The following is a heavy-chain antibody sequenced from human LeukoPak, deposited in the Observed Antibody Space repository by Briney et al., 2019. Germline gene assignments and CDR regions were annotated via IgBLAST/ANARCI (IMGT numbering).Heavy chain of an antibody. J-gene: IGHJ3*02. CDR1: GGTFSSYA. CDR3: ARAPKYGDYESSWGLRCSKCAFDI. Sequence: GASVKVSCKASGGTFSSYAISWVRQAPGQGLEWMGRIIPILGIANYAQKFQGRVTITADKSTSTAYMELSSLRSEDTAVYYCARAPKYGDYESSWGLRCSKCAFDIWGQGTMVTVSS. CDR2: IIPILGIA. V-gene: IGHV1-69*04. D-gene: IGHD4-17*01.